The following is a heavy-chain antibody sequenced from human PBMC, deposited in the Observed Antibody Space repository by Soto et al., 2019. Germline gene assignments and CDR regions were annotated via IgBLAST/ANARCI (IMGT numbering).Heavy chain of an antibody. D-gene: IGHD3-22*01. J-gene: IGHJ5*02. CDR2: IIPIFGTA. V-gene: IGHV1-69*13. CDR1: GGTFSSYA. Sequence: SVKVSCKASGGTFSSYAISWVRQAPGQGLEWMGGIIPIFGTANYAQKFQGRVTITADESTSTAYMELSSLRSEDTAVYYCARGGVITSVGWFDPWGQGTLVTVSS. CDR3: ARGGVITSVGWFDP.